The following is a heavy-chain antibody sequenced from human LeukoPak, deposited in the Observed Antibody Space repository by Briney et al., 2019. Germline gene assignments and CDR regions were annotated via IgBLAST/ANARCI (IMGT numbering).Heavy chain of an antibody. Sequence: GGSLRLSCAASGFTFSHYSMNRVRQAPGKGLEWVSSISSSSSYIYYADSVKGRFTISRDNAKNSVYLQMNSLRAEDTAVYYCARGMWELPLDAFDIWGQGTMVTVSS. V-gene: IGHV3-21*01. CDR2: ISSSSSYI. J-gene: IGHJ3*02. D-gene: IGHD1-26*01. CDR3: ARGMWELPLDAFDI. CDR1: GFTFSHYS.